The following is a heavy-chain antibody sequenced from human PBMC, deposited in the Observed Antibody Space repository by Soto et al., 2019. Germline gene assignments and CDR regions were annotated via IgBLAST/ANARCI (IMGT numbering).Heavy chain of an antibody. Sequence: ASVKVSCKASGYTFTSYGISWVRQAPGQGLEWMGWISAYNGNTNYAQKLQGRVTMTTDTSTSTAYMELRSLRSDDTAVYYCARDKYYDILTGYYSRDYYYGMDVWGQGTTVTSP. CDR3: ARDKYYDILTGYYSRDYYYGMDV. J-gene: IGHJ6*02. V-gene: IGHV1-18*01. CDR1: GYTFTSYG. D-gene: IGHD3-9*01. CDR2: ISAYNGNT.